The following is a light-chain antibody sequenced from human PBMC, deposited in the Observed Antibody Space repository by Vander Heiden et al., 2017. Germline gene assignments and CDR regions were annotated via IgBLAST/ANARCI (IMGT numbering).Light chain of an antibody. V-gene: IGKV1-39*01. CDR2: DAS. Sequence: DIQMTQSPSSLSASVGDRVTITCRASQSISSYLNWYQHKPGKAPKVLIYDASNLQSGVPSRFSGSGSGTDFTLTIDSLQPEDFATYYCQQSYSTPRTFGQGTKVEIK. CDR3: QQSYSTPRT. J-gene: IGKJ1*01. CDR1: QSISSY.